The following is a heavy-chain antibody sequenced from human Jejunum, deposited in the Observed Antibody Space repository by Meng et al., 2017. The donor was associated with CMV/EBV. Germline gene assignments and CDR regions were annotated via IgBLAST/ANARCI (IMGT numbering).Heavy chain of an antibody. D-gene: IGHD2-15*01. Sequence: CAASGFGLSIFEMNWVRHAPGKGLEWLSYINGGGTTIYYADSVKGRFTISRDNAKNSLYLQMNSLRAEDTGLYYCVGGGLPYFDYWGQGAMVTVSS. CDR1: GFGLSIFE. CDR3: VGGGLPYFDY. J-gene: IGHJ4*02. CDR2: INGGGTTI. V-gene: IGHV3-48*03.